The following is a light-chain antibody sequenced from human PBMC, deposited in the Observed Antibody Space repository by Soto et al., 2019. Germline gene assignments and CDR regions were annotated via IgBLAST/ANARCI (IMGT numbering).Light chain of an antibody. CDR1: QSVTSRY. CDR3: LQDYNYPWT. J-gene: IGKJ1*01. CDR2: GAS. V-gene: IGKV3-20*02. Sequence: IVFTQSPGTLSLSPGERSTLSCMAIQSVTSRYLAWYQQKPGQSPTPLAFGASIRDTGIPERFSGSGSGTDFTLTISSLQPEDFETYYCLQDYNYPWTFGQGTKVDIK.